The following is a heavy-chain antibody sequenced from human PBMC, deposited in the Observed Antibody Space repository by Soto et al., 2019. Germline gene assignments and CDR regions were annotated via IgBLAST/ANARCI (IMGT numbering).Heavy chain of an antibody. CDR3: ARGGQLHKNPYYYYYYMDEEIYYMDV. V-gene: IGHV4-61*01. D-gene: IGHD1-26*01. CDR2: LYNTGSS. Sequence: SETLSLTCTVSGGSVNSGTYYWSWIRQPPGKGLEWIGYLYNTGSSDYNPSLKSRVTISVDTSKNQFSLKLSSVTAADTAVYYCARGGQLHKNPYYYYYYMDEEIYYMDVWGKGTAVTVSS. CDR1: GGSVNSGTYY. J-gene: IGHJ6*03.